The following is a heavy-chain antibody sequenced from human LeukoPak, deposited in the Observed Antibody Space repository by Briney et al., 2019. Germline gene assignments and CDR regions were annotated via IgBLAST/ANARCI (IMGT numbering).Heavy chain of an antibody. CDR3: ARSPRRVTATIYFDY. CDR1: GFTFSSYA. CDR2: ISNSDYST. D-gene: IGHD2-21*02. Sequence: PGGSLRLSCAASGFTFSSYAMSWVRQAPGKGLEWVSTISNSDYSTYYADSVKGRFTISRANSENTLYLQMNNLRAEDTAVYYCARSPRRVTATIYFDYWGQGTLVTASS. V-gene: IGHV3-23*01. J-gene: IGHJ4*02.